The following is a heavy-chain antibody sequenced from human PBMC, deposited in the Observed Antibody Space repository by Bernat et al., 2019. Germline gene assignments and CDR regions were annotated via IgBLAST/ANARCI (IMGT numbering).Heavy chain of an antibody. CDR3: TTGLKAAEHFDDAFDI. CDR2: IMSKTAGGTT. CDR1: GFTFNNAW. D-gene: IGHD2-15*01. V-gene: IGHV3-15*01. J-gene: IGHJ3*02. Sequence: EVQLAESGGGLVKPGGSLRLSCAASGFTFNNAWMTWVRQVPGKRLEWVGRIMSKTAGGTTHYAAPVKDRFTISRDDSRNTVYLEMNSLKTEDTSVYFCTTGLKAAEHFDDAFDIWGQGTMVIVSS.